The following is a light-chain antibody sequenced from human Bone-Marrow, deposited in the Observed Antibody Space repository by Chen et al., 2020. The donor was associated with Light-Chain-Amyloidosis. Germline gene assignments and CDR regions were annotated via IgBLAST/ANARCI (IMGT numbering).Light chain of an antibody. Sequence: FMLTPPHSGSESPGQTVIISCTRSSGSIATNYVQWYQQRPGSSRTAVIYEDDQRPSGVPDRFSGSIDRSSNSAALTISGRKTEDEADYYCQSYQGSSQGVFGGGTKLTVL. V-gene: IGLV6-57*01. CDR1: SGSIATNY. CDR2: EDD. J-gene: IGLJ3*02. CDR3: QSYQGSSQGV.